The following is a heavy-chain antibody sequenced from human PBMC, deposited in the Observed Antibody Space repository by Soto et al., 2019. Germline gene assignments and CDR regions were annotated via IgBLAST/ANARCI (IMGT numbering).Heavy chain of an antibody. V-gene: IGHV1-69*01. CDR1: GVTFCSET. J-gene: IGHJ4*02. D-gene: IGHD3-10*01. Sequence: QVQLVQSGADVKKPGSSVKVSCQASGVTFCSETLGWVRQAPGQGLEWVGGITPLFGTASYAQKFQGRVTITADESTSTVYMELSSLRPDDTAVYFCATELGENPASPFDAWGQGTLVTVSS. CDR3: ATELGENPASPFDA. CDR2: ITPLFGTA.